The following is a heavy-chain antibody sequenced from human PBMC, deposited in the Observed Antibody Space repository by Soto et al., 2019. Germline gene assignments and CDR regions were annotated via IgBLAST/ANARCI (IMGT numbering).Heavy chain of an antibody. V-gene: IGHV4-39*07. CDR3: ARGGYGGNSGLGQLDY. CDR2: IIHSGST. J-gene: IGHJ4*02. Sequence: SETLSLTFTVSGCSVGSNSYSGSGSRQPPGKGLEWIGEIIHSGSTNYNPSLKSRVTISVDTSKNQFSLKLSSVTAADTAVYYCARGGYGGNSGLGQLDYWGQGTLVTVS. D-gene: IGHD4-17*01. CDR1: GCSVGSNSYS.